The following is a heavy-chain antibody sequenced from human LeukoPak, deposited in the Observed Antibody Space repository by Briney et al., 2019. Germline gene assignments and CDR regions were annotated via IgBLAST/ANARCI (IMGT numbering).Heavy chain of an antibody. J-gene: IGHJ4*02. V-gene: IGHV4-39*01. Sequence: KPSETLSLTCTVSGGSISSSSYYWGWIRQPPGKGLEWIGIIYYSGSTYYNPSLKSRVTISVDTSKNQFSLKLSSVTAADTAVYYCARQGYCSGGSCYRDFDYWGQGTLVTVSS. CDR2: IYYSGST. CDR3: ARQGYCSGGSCYRDFDY. D-gene: IGHD2-15*01. CDR1: GGSISSSSYY.